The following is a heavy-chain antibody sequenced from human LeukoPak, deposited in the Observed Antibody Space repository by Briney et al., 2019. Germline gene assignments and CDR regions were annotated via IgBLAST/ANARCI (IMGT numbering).Heavy chain of an antibody. D-gene: IGHD5-24*01. CDR1: GGSISSYY. J-gene: IGHJ3*02. Sequence: KPSETLSLTCTVSGGSISSYYWSWIRQPPGKGLEWIGYIYYSGSTNYNPSLKSRVTISVDTSKNQFSLKLSSVTAADTAVYYCARLTAPMGAFDIWGQGTMVTVSS. CDR2: IYYSGST. V-gene: IGHV4-59*08. CDR3: ARLTAPMGAFDI.